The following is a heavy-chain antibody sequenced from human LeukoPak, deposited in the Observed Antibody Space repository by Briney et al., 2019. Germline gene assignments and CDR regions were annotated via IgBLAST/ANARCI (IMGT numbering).Heavy chain of an antibody. Sequence: NPSQTLSLTCTVSGGSISSGGYYWSWIRQHPGKGLEWIGYIYYSGSTYYNPSLKSRVTISVDTSKNQFSLKLSSVTAADTAVYYSARVRRDEGYYFDYWGQGTLVTVSS. V-gene: IGHV4-31*03. CDR2: IYYSGST. J-gene: IGHJ4*02. CDR1: GGSISSGGYY. CDR3: ARVRRDEGYYFDY. D-gene: IGHD2-15*01.